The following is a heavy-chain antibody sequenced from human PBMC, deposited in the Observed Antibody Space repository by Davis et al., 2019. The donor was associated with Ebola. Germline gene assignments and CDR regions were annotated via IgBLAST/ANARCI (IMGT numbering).Heavy chain of an antibody. J-gene: IGHJ6*03. CDR1: GYTFTSYD. D-gene: IGHD2-2*02. Sequence: ASVKVSCKASGYTFTSYDINWVRQAPGQGLEWMGWINPKNGDTNYAQKFQGRVTLTRDTSISTAYMELSSLRSEDTAVYYCARGSVVVPAAIRDYYYYYYMDVWGKGTTVTVSS. V-gene: IGHV1-2*02. CDR2: INPKNGDT. CDR3: ARGSVVVPAAIRDYYYYYYMDV.